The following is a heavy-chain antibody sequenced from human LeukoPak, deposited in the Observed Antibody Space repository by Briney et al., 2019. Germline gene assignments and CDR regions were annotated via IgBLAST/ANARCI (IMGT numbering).Heavy chain of an antibody. V-gene: IGHV3-7*01. CDR3: AREETAAAGIY. J-gene: IGHJ4*02. CDR1: GFTFSSYC. D-gene: IGHD6-13*01. Sequence: SGGSLSLSCAASGFTFSSYCMSCVRQAPGEGLEWVANIKQDRSDKYYVDSVTGRFTISRDNAKNSLYLQMNSLRAEDTAVYYCAREETAAAGIYWGQGTLVTVSS. CDR2: IKQDRSDK.